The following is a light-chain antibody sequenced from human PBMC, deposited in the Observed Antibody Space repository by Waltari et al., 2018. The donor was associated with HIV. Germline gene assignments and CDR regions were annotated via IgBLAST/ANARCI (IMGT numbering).Light chain of an antibody. V-gene: IGLV2-23*02. CDR1: SRDVGSYNL. CDR3: CSYAGSSTSV. J-gene: IGLJ3*02. CDR2: EVT. Sequence: QSALAQPASVSGSPGQSITISCTGTSRDVGSYNLVPWYQQHPGKAPKLMIYEVTKRPSGVSNRFSGSKSGNTASLTISGLQAEDEADYYCCSYAGSSTSVFGGGTKLTVL.